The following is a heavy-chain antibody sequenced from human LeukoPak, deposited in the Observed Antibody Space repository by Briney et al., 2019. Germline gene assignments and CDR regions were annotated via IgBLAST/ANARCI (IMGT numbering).Heavy chain of an antibody. CDR2: TYHSGTT. D-gene: IGHD1-26*01. CDR3: ARHGNRAGATV. CDR1: GYSISSGYY. V-gene: IGHV4-38-2*02. Sequence: SETLSLTCTVSGYSISSGYYWGWIRQPPGKGLEWIGSTYHSGTTYYNPSLKSRVTISVDTSKNQFSLKLSSVTAADTAVYYCARHGNRAGATVWGQGTLVTVSS. J-gene: IGHJ4*02.